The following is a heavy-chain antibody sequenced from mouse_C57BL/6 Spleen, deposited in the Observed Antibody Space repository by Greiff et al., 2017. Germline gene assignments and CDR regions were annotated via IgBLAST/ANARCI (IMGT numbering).Heavy chain of an antibody. Sequence: VQLKESGPELVKPGASVKMSCKASGYTFTDYNMHWVKQSPGKSLEWIGYINPNNGGTSYNQKFKGKATLTVNKSSSTAYMELRSLTSEDSAVYYCARAYSNSAWFAYWGQGTLVTVSA. CDR2: INPNNGGT. D-gene: IGHD2-5*01. J-gene: IGHJ3*01. V-gene: IGHV1-22*01. CDR1: GYTFTDYN. CDR3: ARAYSNSAWFAY.